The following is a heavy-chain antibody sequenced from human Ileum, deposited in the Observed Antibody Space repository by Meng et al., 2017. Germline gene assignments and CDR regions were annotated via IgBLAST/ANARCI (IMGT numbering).Heavy chain of an antibody. CDR3: ARDKPHNWFDP. Sequence: GGPLRLTCAASGFTFNNYWMHWVRQAPGKGLVWVSRINNDGSDTTYADSVKGRFTISRDNAQNMLYLQMNSLRVEDTAVYYCARDKPHNWFDPWGQGTLVTVSS. CDR2: INNDGSDT. CDR1: GFTFNNYW. J-gene: IGHJ5*02. V-gene: IGHV3-74*01.